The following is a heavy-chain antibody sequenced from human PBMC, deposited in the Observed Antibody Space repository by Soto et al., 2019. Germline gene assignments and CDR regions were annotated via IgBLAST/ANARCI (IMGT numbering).Heavy chain of an antibody. Sequence: SETLSLTCTVSGGSTSSYYWSWIRQPAGKGLEWIGRIYTSGSTNYNPSLKSRVTMSVDTSKNQFSLKLSSVTAADTAVYYCARDYLPYCGGDCSHYYYGMDVWGQGTTVTVSS. J-gene: IGHJ6*02. V-gene: IGHV4-4*07. CDR2: IYTSGST. D-gene: IGHD2-21*02. CDR1: GGSTSSYY. CDR3: ARDYLPYCGGDCSHYYYGMDV.